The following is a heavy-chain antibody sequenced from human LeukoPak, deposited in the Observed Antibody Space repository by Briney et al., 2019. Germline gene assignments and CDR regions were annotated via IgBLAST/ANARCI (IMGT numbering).Heavy chain of an antibody. CDR2: ISGSGDTT. D-gene: IGHD2-21*01. J-gene: IGHJ3*02. Sequence: PGGSLRLSCAASGFTFSSYAMNWVRQAPGKGLEWVSIISGSGDTTHYADSVKGRFSISRDNSKSTLHLQMNSLRAEDTALYYCAKDVVLWALGTFHIWGQGTMVTVSS. CDR1: GFTFSSYA. V-gene: IGHV3-23*01. CDR3: AKDVVLWALGTFHI.